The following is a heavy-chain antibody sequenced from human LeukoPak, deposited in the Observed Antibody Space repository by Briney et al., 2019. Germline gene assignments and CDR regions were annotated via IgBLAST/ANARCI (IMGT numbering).Heavy chain of an antibody. J-gene: IGHJ4*02. CDR1: GFTFSRYG. CDR3: ARDGAFRNPYYFDY. Sequence: GGSLRLSCAASGFTFSRYGMNWVRQAPCKGLEWVAFMRFDESDKYYADSVKGRFTISRDNAKNSLYLQMNSLRAEDTAVYYCARDGAFRNPYYFDYWGQGTLVTVSS. D-gene: IGHD3-16*01. V-gene: IGHV3-30*02. CDR2: MRFDESDK.